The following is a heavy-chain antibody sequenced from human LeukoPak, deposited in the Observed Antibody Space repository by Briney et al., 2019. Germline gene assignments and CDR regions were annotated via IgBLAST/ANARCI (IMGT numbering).Heavy chain of an antibody. CDR2: ISNNGGYT. J-gene: IGHJ4*02. V-gene: IGHV3-23*01. CDR1: GFTFSSSA. CDR3: AKEEWELRSRHYDY. D-gene: IGHD1-26*01. Sequence: GGSLRLSCAASGFTFSSSAMSWVRQAPGKGLEWVSAISNNGGYTYYADSVQGRFTISRDNSKNTLYLQMNSLRAEDTAVYYCAKEEWELRSRHYDYWGQGTLVTVSS.